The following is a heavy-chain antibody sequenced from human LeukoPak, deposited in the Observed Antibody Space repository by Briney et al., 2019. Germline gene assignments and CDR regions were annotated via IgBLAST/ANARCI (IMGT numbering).Heavy chain of an antibody. CDR3: ARELHGSGPFEWNY. D-gene: IGHD3-10*01. Sequence: PVASVKVSCKASGYTFTSYDINWVRQATGQGLEWMGWMNPNSGNTGYAQKLQGRVTMTRNTSISTAYMELSSLRSEDTAVYYCARELHGSGPFEWNYWGQGTLVTVSS. V-gene: IGHV1-8*01. CDR1: GYTFTSYD. CDR2: MNPNSGNT. J-gene: IGHJ4*02.